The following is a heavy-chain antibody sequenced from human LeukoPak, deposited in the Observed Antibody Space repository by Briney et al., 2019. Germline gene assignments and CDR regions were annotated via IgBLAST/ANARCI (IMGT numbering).Heavy chain of an antibody. CDR2: INHSGST. V-gene: IGHV4-34*01. J-gene: IGHJ4*02. CDR1: GGSFSGYY. D-gene: IGHD1-1*01. Sequence: MTSETLSLTCAVYGGSFSGYYWSWIRQPPGKGLEWIGEINHSGSTNYNLSLKSRVTISVDTSKSQFSLKLSSMTAADSAVYYCAGPDSTEIDHWGQGTLVSVSS. CDR3: AGPDSTEIDH.